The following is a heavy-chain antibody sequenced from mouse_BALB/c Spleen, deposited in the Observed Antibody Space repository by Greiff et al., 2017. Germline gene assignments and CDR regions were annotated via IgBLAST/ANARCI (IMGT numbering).Heavy chain of an antibody. CDR1: GFSFTSYG. Sequence: VMLVESGPGLVAPSQCLSITCTVSGFSFTSYGVNWVRQPPGKGLEWLGMIWGDGSTDYNSALESRLSISKDNSKSQVFLKMNSLQTDDTARYYCARGDYDDAEDGFDYWGQGTLVTVSA. J-gene: IGHJ3*01. D-gene: IGHD2-4*01. CDR2: IWGDGST. V-gene: IGHV2-6-7*01. CDR3: ARGDYDDAEDGFDY.